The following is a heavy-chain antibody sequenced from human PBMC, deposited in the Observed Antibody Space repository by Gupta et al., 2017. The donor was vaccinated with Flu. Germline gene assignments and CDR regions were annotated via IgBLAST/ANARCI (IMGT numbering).Heavy chain of an antibody. V-gene: IGHV3-30*03. CDR2: LSYDETRE. Sequence: GFNFNLYGMHWVRQAPGKGLEWVSFLSYDETREYYADSVKDRFTVSRDNSENKFFLQMTALTSDDTALYYCARGLRSHCDLWGQGTLVTVSS. D-gene: IGHD3-10*01. CDR3: ARGLRSHCDL. J-gene: IGHJ5*02. CDR1: GFNFNLYG.